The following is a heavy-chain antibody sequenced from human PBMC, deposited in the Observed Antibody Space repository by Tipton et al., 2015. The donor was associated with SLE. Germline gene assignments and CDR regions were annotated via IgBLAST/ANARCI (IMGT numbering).Heavy chain of an antibody. V-gene: IGHV4-59*01. J-gene: IGHJ3*02. CDR1: GGSFSGYY. CDR3: ARGRSMIRGAFDI. CDR2: VHSSGST. D-gene: IGHD3-10*01. Sequence: TLSLTCAVYGGSFSGYYWSWIRQPPGKGLEWIAFVHSSGSTNYNPSLRSRVTMSVDTSKNPFSLKLSSVTAADTAVYYCARGRSMIRGAFDIWGQGPMVTVSS.